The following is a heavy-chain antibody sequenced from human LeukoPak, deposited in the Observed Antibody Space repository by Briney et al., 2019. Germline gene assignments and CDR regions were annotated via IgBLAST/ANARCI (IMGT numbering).Heavy chain of an antibody. CDR2: IYSGGST. D-gene: IGHD3-10*01. CDR3: ARVPNYGSGSGFDP. V-gene: IGHV3-53*01. CDR1: GFTVSSYY. Sequence: QPGGSLRLSCAASGFTVSSYYMSWVRQAPGKGLEWVSVIYSGGSTYYADSLKGRFTISRDNSKNTLYLQMNSLRAEDTAVYYCARVPNYGSGSGFDPWGQGTLVTVSS. J-gene: IGHJ5*02.